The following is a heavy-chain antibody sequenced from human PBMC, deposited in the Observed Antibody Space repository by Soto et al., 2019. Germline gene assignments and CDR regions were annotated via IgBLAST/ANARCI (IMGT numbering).Heavy chain of an antibody. V-gene: IGHV3-30-3*01. D-gene: IGHD6-13*01. J-gene: IGHJ6*02. CDR2: ISYDGSNK. CDR1: GFTFSSYA. Sequence: QVQLVESGGGVVQPGRSLRLSCAASGFTFSSYAMHWVRQAPGKGLEWVAVISYDGSNKYYADSVKGRFTISRDNSKNTLYLQMNSLRAEDTAVYYCARGREAGHYYYGMDVWGQGTTVTVSS. CDR3: ARGREAGHYYYGMDV.